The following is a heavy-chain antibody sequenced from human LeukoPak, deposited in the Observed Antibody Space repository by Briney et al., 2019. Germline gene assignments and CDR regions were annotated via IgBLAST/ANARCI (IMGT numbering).Heavy chain of an antibody. Sequence: SETLSLTCTVSGGFISSGGYYWSWIRQHPGKGLEWIGYIYYSGSTYYNPSPKSRVTISVDTSKNQFSLKLSSVTAADTAVYYCARDRPYGGYYDFWSGYYSPWFDPWGQGTLVTVSS. D-gene: IGHD3-3*01. CDR1: GGFISSGGYY. J-gene: IGHJ5*02. CDR3: ARDRPYGGYYDFWSGYYSPWFDP. CDR2: IYYSGST. V-gene: IGHV4-31*03.